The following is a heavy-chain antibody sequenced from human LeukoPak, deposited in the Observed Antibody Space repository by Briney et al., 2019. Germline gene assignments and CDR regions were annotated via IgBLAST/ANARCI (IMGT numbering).Heavy chain of an antibody. V-gene: IGHV3-21*01. Sequence: GGSLRLSCAASGFTFSSYSMNWVRQAPGKGLEWVSSISSSSSYIYYADSVKGRFTISRDNAKNTLYLQVNSLRAEDTAVYYCAREGYGYNSPFDYWGQGTLVTVSS. CDR3: AREGYGYNSPFDY. J-gene: IGHJ4*02. CDR1: GFTFSSYS. D-gene: IGHD5-24*01. CDR2: ISSSSSYI.